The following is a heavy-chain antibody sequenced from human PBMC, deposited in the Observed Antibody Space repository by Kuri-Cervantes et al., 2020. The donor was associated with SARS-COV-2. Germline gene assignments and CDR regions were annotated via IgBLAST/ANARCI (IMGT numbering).Heavy chain of an antibody. CDR3: ARETEYSSSYHYYYYGMDV. CDR1: GYTFTSYG. Sequence: ASVKVSCKAPGYTFTSYGISWVRQAPGQGLEWMGWISAYNGNTNYAQKFQGRVTITADESTSTAYMELSSLRSEGTAVYYCARETEYSSSYHYYYYGMDVWGQGTTVTVSS. D-gene: IGHD6-6*01. CDR2: ISAYNGNT. V-gene: IGHV1-18*01. J-gene: IGHJ6*02.